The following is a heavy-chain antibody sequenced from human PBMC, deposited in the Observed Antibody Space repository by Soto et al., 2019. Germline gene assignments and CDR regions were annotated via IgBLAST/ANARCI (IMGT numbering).Heavy chain of an antibody. V-gene: IGHV1-3*05. J-gene: IGHJ5*02. Sequence: QVQLVQSGAEEKKPGASVKVSCKASGYTFTSYAMHWVRQAPGQRLEWMGWITAGNGNTKYSQKFQGRVTITRDTSASTVYIVLSSLRSEATAVYYCARAMTTVTTGGWFVPWGQGNLVTF. CDR2: ITAGNGNT. CDR1: GYTFTSYA. CDR3: ARAMTTVTTGGWFVP. D-gene: IGHD4-17*01.